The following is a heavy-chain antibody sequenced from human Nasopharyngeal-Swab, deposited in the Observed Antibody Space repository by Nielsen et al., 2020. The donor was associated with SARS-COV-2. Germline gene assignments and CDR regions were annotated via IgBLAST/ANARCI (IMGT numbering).Heavy chain of an antibody. CDR1: GYTFTNYA. V-gene: IGHV7-4-1*02. Sequence: ASVKVSCKTSGYTFTNYAMNWVRQAPGQGLEWMGWINTNTGDPMYAQGFTGRFVFSLDTSDSTAYLQISSLKAEDTAVYYCARDLVGWGYYWGQGTLVTVSS. D-gene: IGHD2-2*01. CDR3: ARDLVGWGYY. J-gene: IGHJ4*02. CDR2: INTNTGDP.